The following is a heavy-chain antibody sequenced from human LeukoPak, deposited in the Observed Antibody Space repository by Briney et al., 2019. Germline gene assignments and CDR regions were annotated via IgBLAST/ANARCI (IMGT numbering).Heavy chain of an antibody. Sequence: GGSLRLSCAGSGFTFSDYSMNWVRQAPGKGLEWVSYISSGSSTIDNADSVKGRFTISRDNAKNSLYLQMNSLRAEDTAVYYCARDAVVVPAATTPDYYYYYMDVWGKGTTVTVSS. V-gene: IGHV3-48*01. D-gene: IGHD2-2*01. CDR2: ISSGSSTI. J-gene: IGHJ6*03. CDR1: GFTFSDYS. CDR3: ARDAVVVPAATTPDYYYYYMDV.